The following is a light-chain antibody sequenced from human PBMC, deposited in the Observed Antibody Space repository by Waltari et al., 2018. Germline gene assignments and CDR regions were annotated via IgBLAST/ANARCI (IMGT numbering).Light chain of an antibody. CDR3: QAWDSSTEV. J-gene: IGLJ2*01. Sequence: SYELTQPPSVSVSPGQTASITCSGDKVGDKYACWYQQKPGQSPVLVIYQDSKRPSGIPERVSGSNSGNTATLTISGTQAMDEADYYCQAWDSSTEVFGGGTKLTVL. CDR1: KVGDKY. V-gene: IGLV3-1*01. CDR2: QDS.